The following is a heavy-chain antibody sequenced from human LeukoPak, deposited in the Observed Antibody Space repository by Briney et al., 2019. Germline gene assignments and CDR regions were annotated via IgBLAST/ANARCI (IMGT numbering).Heavy chain of an antibody. V-gene: IGHV3-30-3*01. Sequence: GGSLRLSCAASGFTFSSYAMHWVRQAPGKGLEWVAVISYDGSNKFYADSVKGRFTISRDNSKNTLYLQMISLRVEDTAVYYCARDGGGDGYNSEDYWGQGTLVTVSS. CDR2: ISYDGSNK. J-gene: IGHJ4*02. CDR1: GFTFSSYA. D-gene: IGHD5-24*01. CDR3: ARDGGGDGYNSEDY.